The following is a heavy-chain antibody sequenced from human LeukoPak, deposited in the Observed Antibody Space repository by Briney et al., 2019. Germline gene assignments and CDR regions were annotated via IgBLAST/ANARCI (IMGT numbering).Heavy chain of an antibody. CDR2: INHSGST. V-gene: IGHV4-34*01. D-gene: IGHD3-10*01. J-gene: IGHJ6*03. Sequence: PSETLSLTCAVYGGSFSGYYWSWIRQPPGKGLEWIGEINHSGSTNYNPSLKSRVTISVDTSKNQFSLKLSSVTAADTAVYYCARGNMVRGGYYYYYMDVWGKGTTVTVSS. CDR3: ARGNMVRGGYYYYYMDV. CDR1: GGSFSGYY.